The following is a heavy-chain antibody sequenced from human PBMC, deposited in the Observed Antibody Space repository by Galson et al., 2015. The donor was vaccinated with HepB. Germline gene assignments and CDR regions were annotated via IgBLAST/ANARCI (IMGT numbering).Heavy chain of an antibody. D-gene: IGHD5-24*01. CDR1: GFTFSTYG. CDR3: ARDRMPRWRSGASDS. CDR2: ISYDGNNK. Sequence: SLRLSCAASGFTFSTYGMHWVRQAPGKGLEWVAVISYDGNNKYYSDSVRGRFTISRDNSKNTLYLQMNSLRPEDTAVYYCARDRMPRWRSGASDSWGQGTLVTVSS. V-gene: IGHV3-30*03. J-gene: IGHJ4*02.